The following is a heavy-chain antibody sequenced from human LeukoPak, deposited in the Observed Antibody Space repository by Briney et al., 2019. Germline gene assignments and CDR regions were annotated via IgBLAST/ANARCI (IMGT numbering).Heavy chain of an antibody. CDR3: VKEKLAYCGGDCFGEYFQD. V-gene: IGHV3-23*01. Sequence: GGSLRLSCAAAGITFDSYAMSWVRQAPGKGLEWISVISGSGGRTSYADSVKGRFIISRNKSKNTLHLQMHSLRAEDTAVYYCVKEKLAYCGGDCFGEYFQDWGQGTLVTVSS. CDR1: GITFDSYA. D-gene: IGHD2-21*02. CDR2: ISGSGGRT. J-gene: IGHJ1*01.